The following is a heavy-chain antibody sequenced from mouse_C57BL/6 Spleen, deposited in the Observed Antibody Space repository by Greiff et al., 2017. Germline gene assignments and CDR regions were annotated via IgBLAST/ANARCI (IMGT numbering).Heavy chain of an antibody. D-gene: IGHD2-2*01. CDR3: VRHGDGYDPYYFDY. V-gene: IGHV10-1*01. CDR2: IRSKSNNYAT. Sequence: EVKLVESGGGLVQPKGSLKLSCAASGFSFNTYAMNWVRQAPGKGLEWVARIRSKSNNYATYYADSVKDRFTISRDDSESMLYLQMNNLKTEDTAMYYCVRHGDGYDPYYFDYWGQGTTLTVSS. J-gene: IGHJ2*01. CDR1: GFSFNTYA.